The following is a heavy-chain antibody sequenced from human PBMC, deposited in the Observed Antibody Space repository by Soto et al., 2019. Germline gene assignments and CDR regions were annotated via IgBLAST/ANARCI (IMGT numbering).Heavy chain of an antibody. Sequence: SETLSLTCAVYGGSFSGYYWSWIRQPPGKGLEWIGEITHSGSTNYNPSLKSRFTISVDTSKNQFSLKLSSVTAADTAVYYCARSKVNRYDFWSGSPRDYYYGMDVWGQGTTVTV. CDR2: ITHSGST. CDR3: ARSKVNRYDFWSGSPRDYYYGMDV. V-gene: IGHV4-34*01. D-gene: IGHD3-3*01. J-gene: IGHJ6*02. CDR1: GGSFSGYY.